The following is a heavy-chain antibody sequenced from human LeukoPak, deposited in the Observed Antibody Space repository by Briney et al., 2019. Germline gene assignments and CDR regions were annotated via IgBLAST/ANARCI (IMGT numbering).Heavy chain of an antibody. V-gene: IGHV4-39*07. CDR1: SGSISTSNYY. CDR3: ARSYSSGWYHY. Sequence: SETLSLTCTVSSGSISTSNYYWGWVRQPPGKALEWIGNIFYSGSTYYSPSLKSRVTISLDTSRNQFSLKLNSVTAADTAVYYCARSYSSGWYHYWGQGTLVTVSS. J-gene: IGHJ4*02. D-gene: IGHD6-19*01. CDR2: IFYSGST.